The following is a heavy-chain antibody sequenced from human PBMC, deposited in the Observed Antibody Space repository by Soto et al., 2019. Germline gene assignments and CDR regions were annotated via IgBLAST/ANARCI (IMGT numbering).Heavy chain of an antibody. V-gene: IGHV1-69*13. J-gene: IGHJ5*02. D-gene: IGHD3-9*01. CDR1: GYSFTDYH. Sequence: SVKVSCKASGYSFTDYHIHWVRQAPGQGLEWMGGIIPIFGTANYAQKFQGRVTITADESTSTAYMELSSLRSEDTAVYYCARRHYDILTGYSDATLNWFDPWGQGTLVTVSS. CDR3: ARRHYDILTGYSDATLNWFDP. CDR2: IIPIFGTA.